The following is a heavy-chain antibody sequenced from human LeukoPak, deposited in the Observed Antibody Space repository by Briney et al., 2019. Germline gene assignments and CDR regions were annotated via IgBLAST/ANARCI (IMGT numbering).Heavy chain of an antibody. J-gene: IGHJ4*02. V-gene: IGHV4-34*01. CDR1: GGSFSGYY. CDR3: ARGRRYFNDLDY. Sequence: SETLSLTCAVYGGSFSGYYWSLIRQPPGKGLEWIGEINHSGSTNYNPSLKSRVTISVDTSKNQFSLKLSSVTAADTAVYYCARGRRYFNDLDYWGQGTLVTVSS. CDR2: INHSGST. D-gene: IGHD1-1*01.